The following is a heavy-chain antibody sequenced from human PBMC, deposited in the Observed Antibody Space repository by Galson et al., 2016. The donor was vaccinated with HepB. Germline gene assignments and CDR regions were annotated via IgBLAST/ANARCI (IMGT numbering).Heavy chain of an antibody. Sequence: CAISGDSVSSISATWNWIRQSPSRGLEWLGRTFYRSKWYKDYAASVKSRITVNADTSRNQFTLQLNSVTPEDAALYFCARATSSSWYVLDYWGQGTLDAVSS. J-gene: IGHJ4*02. D-gene: IGHD6-13*01. CDR2: TFYRSKWYK. CDR3: ARATSSSWYVLDY. CDR1: GDSVSSISAT. V-gene: IGHV6-1*01.